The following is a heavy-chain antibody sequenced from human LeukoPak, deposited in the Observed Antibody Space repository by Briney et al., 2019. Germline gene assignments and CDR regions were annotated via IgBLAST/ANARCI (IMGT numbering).Heavy chain of an antibody. D-gene: IGHD1-26*01. Sequence: GGSLRLSCAASGFTFSNYWAHCVRQAPGKGLVWISRINRDGSTTKYADSVKGRFTVSRDNAKNTLNLQMNSLRAEDTAVYYCARDKKSGKSSEIDYWGQGTLVTVSS. CDR2: INRDGSTT. J-gene: IGHJ4*02. V-gene: IGHV3-74*03. CDR1: GFTFSNYW. CDR3: ARDKKSGKSSEIDY.